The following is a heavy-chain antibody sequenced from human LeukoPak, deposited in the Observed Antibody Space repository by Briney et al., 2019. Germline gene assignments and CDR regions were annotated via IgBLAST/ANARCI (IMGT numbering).Heavy chain of an antibody. CDR3: ARGAGSFRHFDY. V-gene: IGHV1-69*05. CDR2: IIPIFGTA. CDR1: GYTFTSYD. Sequence: SVTVSCKASGYTFTSYDINWVRQAPGQGLEWMGGIIPIFGTANYAQKFQGRVTITTDESTSTAYMELSSLRSEDTAVYYCARGAGSFRHFDYWGQGTLVTVSS. D-gene: IGHD1-1*01. J-gene: IGHJ4*02.